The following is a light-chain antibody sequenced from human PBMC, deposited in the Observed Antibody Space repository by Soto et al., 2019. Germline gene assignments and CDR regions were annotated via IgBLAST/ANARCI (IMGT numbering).Light chain of an antibody. V-gene: IGLV1-44*01. CDR3: AAWDDSLNGVV. CDR2: SNN. J-gene: IGLJ7*01. CDR1: FSNIGSNT. Sequence: QSVLTQSPSASGTPGQRVTISCSGSFSNIGSNTVNWYEQLPGTAPKLLIYSNNQRPSGVPDRISGTKSGTSASLAIRGLQSDDGADFYCAAWDDSLNGVVFGGGTQLTVL.